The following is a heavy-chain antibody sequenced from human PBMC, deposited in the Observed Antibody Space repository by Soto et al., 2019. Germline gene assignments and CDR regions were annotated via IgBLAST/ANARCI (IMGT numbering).Heavy chain of an antibody. CDR3: ASGYYDILTGYPGPFDY. CDR2: IYYSGST. D-gene: IGHD3-9*01. J-gene: IGHJ4*02. Sequence: PSETLSLTCTVSGGSISSGGYYWSWIRQHPGKGLEWIGYIYYSGSTYYNPSLKSRVTISVDTSKNQFSLKLSSVTAADTAVYYCASGYYDILTGYPGPFDYWGQGTLVTV. V-gene: IGHV4-31*03. CDR1: GGSISSGGYY.